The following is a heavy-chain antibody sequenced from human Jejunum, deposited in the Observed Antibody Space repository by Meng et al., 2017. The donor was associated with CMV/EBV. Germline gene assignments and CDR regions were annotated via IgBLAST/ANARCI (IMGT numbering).Heavy chain of an antibody. D-gene: IGHD1-1*01. Sequence: GFTFSSYGMFWVRQAPGKGLQWEAFKRYDGSNDYCADSVKGRFIISKDNFKNTLFLQMKSLGPEDTAVYYCAKFSATGAYYYGLDVWGQGTTVTVSS. CDR3: AKFSATGAYYYGLDV. V-gene: IGHV3-30*02. J-gene: IGHJ6*02. CDR2: KRYDGSND. CDR1: GFTFSSYG.